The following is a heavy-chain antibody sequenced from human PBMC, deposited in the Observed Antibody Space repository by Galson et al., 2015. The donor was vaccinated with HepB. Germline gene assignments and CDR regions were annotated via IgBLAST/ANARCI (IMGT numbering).Heavy chain of an antibody. J-gene: IGHJ3*02. D-gene: IGHD1-26*01. CDR1: GDSVSSHSAT. Sequence: CAISGDSVSSHSATWNWIRQSPSRGLEWLGRTYYRSKWDNDYAVSVKSRITVNPDASKNQFSLQLNSVTPEDTAVYYCARAGAAPWSFDIWGQGTMVTVSS. CDR3: ARAGAAPWSFDI. CDR2: TYYRSKWDN. V-gene: IGHV6-1*01.